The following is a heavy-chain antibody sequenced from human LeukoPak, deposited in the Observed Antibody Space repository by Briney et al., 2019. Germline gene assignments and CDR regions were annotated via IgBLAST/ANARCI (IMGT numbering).Heavy chain of an antibody. Sequence: GGSLRLSCAASGFSFTNYGMHWVRQAPGKGLEWVARLWYDGNNKYYADSVKGRFTISRDNSKNTLYLQMNNLRAEDTAVYYCAKDRCSRGTCYSDYWGQGTLVTVSS. D-gene: IGHD2-15*01. J-gene: IGHJ4*02. CDR1: GFSFTNYG. CDR2: LWYDGNNK. CDR3: AKDRCSRGTCYSDY. V-gene: IGHV3-33*06.